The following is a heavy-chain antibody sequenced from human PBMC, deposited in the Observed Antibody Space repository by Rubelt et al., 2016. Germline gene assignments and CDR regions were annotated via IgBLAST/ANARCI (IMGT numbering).Heavy chain of an antibody. CDR3: ARVPNWNDLGLMDY. CDR1: GYTFTSYA. CDR2: INAGNGNT. Sequence: QVQLVQSGAEVKKPGASVKVSCKASGYTFTSYAMHWVRQAPGQRLEWMGWINAGNGNTKYSQKFQGRVTMARETYASTAYMDLGSLRSEDTVVEYWARVPNWNDLGLMDYWSQGTLVTVSS. D-gene: IGHD1-1*01. J-gene: IGHJ4*02. V-gene: IGHV1-3*01.